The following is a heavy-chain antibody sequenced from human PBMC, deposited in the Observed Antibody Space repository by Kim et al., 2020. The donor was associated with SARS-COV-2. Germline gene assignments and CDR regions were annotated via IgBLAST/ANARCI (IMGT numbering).Heavy chain of an antibody. CDR2: ISGSGGST. Sequence: GGSLRLSCAASGFTFSSYAMSWVRQAPGKGLEWVSAISGSGGSTYYADSVKGRFTISRDNAKNTLYLQMNSLRAEDTAVYYCAAPGYCSSTSCYAGGIAASNGDYWGQGTRGTVSS. CDR3: AAPGYCSSTSCYAGGIAASNGDY. J-gene: IGHJ4*02. D-gene: IGHD2-2*03. CDR1: GFTFSSYA. V-gene: IGHV3-23*01.